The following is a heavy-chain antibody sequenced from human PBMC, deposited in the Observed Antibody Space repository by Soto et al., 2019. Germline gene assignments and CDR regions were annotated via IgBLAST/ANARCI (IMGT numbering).Heavy chain of an antibody. D-gene: IGHD3-22*01. CDR1: GFTFSSYA. CDR2: ISANGGTT. J-gene: IGHJ2*01. CDR3: AKPLDLYCYDSGVYMNPEGIPAL. V-gene: IGHV3-23*01. Sequence: EVQLLESGGGLVQPGGSLRLSCAASGFTFSSYAMSWVRQAPGKGLEWVSTISANGGTTYYADSVKGRFTISRDNSKNTVYLQMNTLRAEDTAVYYCAKPLDLYCYDSGVYMNPEGIPALWGRGTLVTVSS.